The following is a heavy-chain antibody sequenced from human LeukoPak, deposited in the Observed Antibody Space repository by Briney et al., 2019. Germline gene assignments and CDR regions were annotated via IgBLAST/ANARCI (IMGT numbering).Heavy chain of an antibody. CDR2: IKQDGSDK. J-gene: IGHJ4*02. V-gene: IGHV3-7*01. CDR1: GFTFSTYW. Sequence: GGSLRLSCAASGFTFSTYWMSWVRQAPGKGLEWVANIKQDGSDKYYVDSVKGRFTISRDNAKNSLLLQMNSLRAEDTAVYYCARVRCSSNSCFPDYWGQGTLVTVSS. D-gene: IGHD2-2*01. CDR3: ARVRCSSNSCFPDY.